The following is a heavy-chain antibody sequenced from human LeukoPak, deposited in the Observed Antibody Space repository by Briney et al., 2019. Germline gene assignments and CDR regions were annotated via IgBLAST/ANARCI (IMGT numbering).Heavy chain of an antibody. CDR2: MNPNSGNT. Sequence: ASVKVSCKASGYTFTRYDINWVRQATGQGLEWMGWMNPNSGNTGYAQKFQGRDTITRNTSISTAYMELSSLRSEDTAVYYCARGYCSSTSCRGGWFDPWGQGTLVTVSS. CDR1: GYTFTRYD. D-gene: IGHD2-2*01. J-gene: IGHJ5*02. CDR3: ARGYCSSTSCRGGWFDP. V-gene: IGHV1-8*03.